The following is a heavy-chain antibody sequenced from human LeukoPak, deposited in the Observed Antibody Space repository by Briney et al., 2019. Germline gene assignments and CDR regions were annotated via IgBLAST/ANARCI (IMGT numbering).Heavy chain of an antibody. D-gene: IGHD2-2*01. CDR1: GFSFSSHG. J-gene: IGHJ3*02. V-gene: IGHV3-21*01. CDR3: GSLDSREDSTSRWGPLDI. CDR2: ISSSGSSI. Sequence: GGSLRLSRAGSGFSFSSHGMNWVRQAPGKGLEWVSTISSSGSSIFYAASVKGRFTISRDNARNSLYLQMNSLRAEDTAVYYCGSLDSREDSTSRWGPLDIWGQGTMVTVSS.